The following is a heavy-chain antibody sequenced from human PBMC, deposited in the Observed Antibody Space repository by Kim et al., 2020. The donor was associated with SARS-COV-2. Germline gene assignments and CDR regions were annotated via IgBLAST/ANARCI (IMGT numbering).Heavy chain of an antibody. CDR1: GFFFSGNA. Sequence: GGSLRLSCAASGFFFSGNAMSWVRQAPGKGLEWVSGISSDGYIPYYADSVRGRFTISLDTAKNMLYLQINSLRGDDTAVYHCAKFKGIDLYNYYIDVWGKGTTVTVSS. D-gene: IGHD2-15*01. J-gene: IGHJ6*03. CDR2: ISSDGYIP. V-gene: IGHV3-23*01. CDR3: AKFKGIDLYNYYIDV.